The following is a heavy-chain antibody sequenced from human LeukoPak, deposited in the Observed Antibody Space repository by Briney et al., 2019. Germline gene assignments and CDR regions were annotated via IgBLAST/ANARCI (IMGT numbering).Heavy chain of an antibody. Sequence: GGSLRLSCAASGFTVSSNYMSWVRQAPGKGLEWVSVIYSGGSTYYADSVKGRFTISRDNSKNTLYLQMNSLRAEDTAVYYCAKGESIAVAAPGAFDIWGQGTMVTVSS. J-gene: IGHJ3*02. D-gene: IGHD6-19*01. CDR3: AKGESIAVAAPGAFDI. CDR2: IYSGGST. V-gene: IGHV3-53*01. CDR1: GFTVSSNY.